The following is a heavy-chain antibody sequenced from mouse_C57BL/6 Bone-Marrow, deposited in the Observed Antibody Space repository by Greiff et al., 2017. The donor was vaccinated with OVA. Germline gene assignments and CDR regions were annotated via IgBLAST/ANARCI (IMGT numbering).Heavy chain of an antibody. CDR3: ARWGYYYSYYFDY. D-gene: IGHD1-1*01. CDR1: GYTFTSYW. V-gene: IGHV1-64*01. J-gene: IGHJ2*01. Sequence: QVQLQQPGAELVKPGASVKLSCKASGYTFTSYWMHWVKQRPGQGLEWIEMIHPNSGSTNYNEKFKSKATLTVDKSSSTAYMQLSSLTSEDSAVYYCARWGYYYSYYFDYWGQGTTLTVSS. CDR2: IHPNSGST.